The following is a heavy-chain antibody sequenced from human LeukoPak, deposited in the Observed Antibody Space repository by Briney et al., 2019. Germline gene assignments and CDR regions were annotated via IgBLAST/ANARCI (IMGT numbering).Heavy chain of an antibody. CDR3: AKDKSVSADYYFDY. CDR2: ISTDGNDK. J-gene: IGHJ4*02. CDR1: GFTFSGYA. D-gene: IGHD5/OR15-5a*01. Sequence: GGSLRLSCAASGFTFSGYAMHWVRQPPGKGLEWLTVISTDGNDKHYADSVKGRFTVSRDNSKNTLFLQMNNLRTEDTAVYYCAKDKSVSADYYFDYWGQGTLVTVSS. V-gene: IGHV3-30*04.